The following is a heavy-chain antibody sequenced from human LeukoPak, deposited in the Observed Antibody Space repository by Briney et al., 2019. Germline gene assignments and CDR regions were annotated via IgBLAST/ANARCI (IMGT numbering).Heavy chain of an antibody. V-gene: IGHV3-7*01. Sequence: GESLRLSCAASGFTVSSYWMSWVRQAPGKGLEWVANIKQDGSEKYYVDSVKGRFTISRDNAKNSLYLQMNSLRAEDTAVYYCASEVAGTLYWGQGTLVTVSS. CDR2: IKQDGSEK. CDR1: GFTVSSYW. D-gene: IGHD6-19*01. CDR3: ASEVAGTLY. J-gene: IGHJ4*02.